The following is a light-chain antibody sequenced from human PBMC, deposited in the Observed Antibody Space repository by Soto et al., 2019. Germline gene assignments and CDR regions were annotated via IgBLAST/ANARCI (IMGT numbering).Light chain of an antibody. CDR3: QQYNSYSRT. CDR1: QNIFTY. CDR2: ATS. V-gene: IGKV1-39*01. J-gene: IGKJ1*01. Sequence: DIQVTQSPSSLSASVGDRVTITCRASQNIFTYLNWYQQRPGKAPNLLIYATSNLQSGVPSRFSGSGSGTEFTLTISSLQPDDFATYYCQQYNSYSRTFGKGTKV.